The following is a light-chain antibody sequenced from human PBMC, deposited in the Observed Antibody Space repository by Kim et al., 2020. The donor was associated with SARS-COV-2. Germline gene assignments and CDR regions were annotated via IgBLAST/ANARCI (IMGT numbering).Light chain of an antibody. CDR3: QVWDSSTVV. J-gene: IGLJ2*01. V-gene: IGLV3-9*01. CDR1: NIGSKN. CDR2: RDS. Sequence: SYELTQPLSVSVALGQTARITGGGNNIGSKNVHWYQKKPGQAPVLVIYRDSNRPSGIPERFSGSNSGNTATLTISRAQAGDEADYYCQVWDSSTVVFGGGTQLTVL.